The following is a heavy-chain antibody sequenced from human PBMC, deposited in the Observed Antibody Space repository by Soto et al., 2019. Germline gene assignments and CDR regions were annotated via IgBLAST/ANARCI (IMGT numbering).Heavy chain of an antibody. J-gene: IGHJ3*02. CDR3: TTNWDFPDAFDI. CDR1: GFTFSNAW. CDR2: IKSKTDGGTT. Sequence: GESLKISCAASGFTFSNAWMSWVRQAPGKGLEWVGRIKSKTDGGTTDYAAPVKGRFTISRDDSKNTLYLQMNSLKTEDTAVYYCTTNWDFPDAFDIWGQGTMVTVSS. V-gene: IGHV3-15*01. D-gene: IGHD1-7*01.